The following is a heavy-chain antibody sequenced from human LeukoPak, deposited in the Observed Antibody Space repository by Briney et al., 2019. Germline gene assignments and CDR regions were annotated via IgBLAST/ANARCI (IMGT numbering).Heavy chain of an antibody. CDR3: ARDYYDSSGYYPEVDY. D-gene: IGHD3-22*01. CDR2: ISAYNGNT. J-gene: IGHJ4*02. V-gene: IGHV1-18*01. CDR1: GYTFTSYG. Sequence: ASVKVSCKASGYTFTSYGISWVRQAPGQGLEWMGWISAYNGNTNYAQKRQGRVTMNTDTSTCTAYMELRSLRSDDPAVYYCARDYYDSSGYYPEVDYWGQGTLVTVSS.